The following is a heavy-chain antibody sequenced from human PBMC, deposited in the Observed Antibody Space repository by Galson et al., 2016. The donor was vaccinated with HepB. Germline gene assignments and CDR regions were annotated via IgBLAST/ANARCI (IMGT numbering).Heavy chain of an antibody. CDR3: ARNAPSTGNGAYFDH. J-gene: IGHJ4*02. CDR1: GFTFNCY. D-gene: IGHD1-14*01. V-gene: IGHV3-11*03. CDR2: ISTTSSYA. Sequence: SLRLSCAASGFTFNCYMSWVRQAPGKGLEWISYISTTSSYALYADSVKGRFTISRDNARNSLYLQMNSLRADDTAVYYCARNAPSTGNGAYFDHWGRGALVTVSS.